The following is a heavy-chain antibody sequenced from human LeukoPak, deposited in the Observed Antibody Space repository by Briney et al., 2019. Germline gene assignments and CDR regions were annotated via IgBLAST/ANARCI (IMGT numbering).Heavy chain of an antibody. Sequence: GGSLRLSCAASGFTFSSYAMTWVPQAPGKGLEWVSAISGSGGSTNYADSVKGRFTISRDNSKNTLYLQMNSLRAEDTAIYYCAKAYGYCSGGTCYSGVEYWGQGTLVTVSS. J-gene: IGHJ4*02. CDR3: AKAYGYCSGGTCYSGVEY. D-gene: IGHD2-15*01. CDR2: ISGSGGST. V-gene: IGHV3-23*01. CDR1: GFTFSSYA.